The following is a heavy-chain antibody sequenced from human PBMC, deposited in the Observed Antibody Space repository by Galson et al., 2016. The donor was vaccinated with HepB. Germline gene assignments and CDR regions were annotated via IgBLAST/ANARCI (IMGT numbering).Heavy chain of an antibody. CDR1: GFTFSRYD. Sequence: SLRLSCAASGFTFSRYDMNWLRQAPGKGLEWVSYISAGGNTIYYADSVGGRFTVSRDNAKNSLLLQMRSLRAEETAVYYCARYGDFPPQYDGMDGWGEGTTVTVSS. J-gene: IGHJ6*04. CDR2: ISAGGNTI. CDR3: ARYGDFPPQYDGMDG. V-gene: IGHV3-48*03. D-gene: IGHD4-17*01.